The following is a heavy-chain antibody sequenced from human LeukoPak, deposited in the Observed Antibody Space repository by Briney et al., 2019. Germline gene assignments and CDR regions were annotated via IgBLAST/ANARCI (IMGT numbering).Heavy chain of an antibody. D-gene: IGHD3-10*01. CDR2: ISAYNGNT. J-gene: IGHJ4*02. V-gene: IGHV1-18*01. CDR1: GYTFTSYG. Sequence: ASVKVSCKASGYTFTSYGISWVRQAPGQGLEWMGWISAYNGNTNYAQKLQGRVTMTTDTSTSTAYMELRSLRSDDTAMYYCARVSKYYGSGSSKKPNDYWGQGTLVTVSS. CDR3: ARVSKYYGSGSSKKPNDY.